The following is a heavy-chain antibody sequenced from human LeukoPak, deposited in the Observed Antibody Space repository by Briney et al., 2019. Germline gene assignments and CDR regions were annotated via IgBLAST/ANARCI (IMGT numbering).Heavy chain of an antibody. V-gene: IGHV3-74*01. CDR1: GFTFSSYW. D-gene: IGHD3-16*01. CDR3: ARGGDDYVWGSPLDY. J-gene: IGHJ4*02. Sequence: AGGSLRLSCAASGFTFSSYWMHWVRHAPGKGLVWVSRINSDGSSTSYADSVKGRFTISRDNAKNTLYLQMNSPRAEDTAVYYCARGGDDYVWGSPLDYWGQGTLVTVSS. CDR2: INSDGSST.